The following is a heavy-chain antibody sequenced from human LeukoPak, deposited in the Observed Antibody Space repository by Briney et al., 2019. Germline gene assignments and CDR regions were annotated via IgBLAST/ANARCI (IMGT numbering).Heavy chain of an antibody. J-gene: IGHJ4*02. Sequence: SETLSLTCSVSGFSITTGYYWAWIRQRPGKGLEWIGTIFRIGSSYFNPSLKSRVTISVDTFKNQFSLKLSSVTAADTALYYCARVIDVAAAGYFDSWGQGTQVTVSS. V-gene: IGHV4-38-2*02. CDR2: IFRIGSS. CDR1: GFSITTGYY. D-gene: IGHD6-13*01. CDR3: ARVIDVAAAGYFDS.